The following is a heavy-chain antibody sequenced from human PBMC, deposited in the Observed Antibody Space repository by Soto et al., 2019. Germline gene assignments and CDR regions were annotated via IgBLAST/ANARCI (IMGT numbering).Heavy chain of an antibody. J-gene: IGHJ4*02. CDR2: ISSNGGST. CDR1: GFTFSNAW. V-gene: IGHV3-64D*06. D-gene: IGHD7-27*01. Sequence: GGSLRLSCAASGFTFSNAWMSWVRQAPGKGLEYVSAISSNGGSTYYADSVKGRFTISRDNSKNTLYLQMSSLRAEDTAVYYCVKDLSTGDRYYFDYWGQGTLVTVSS. CDR3: VKDLSTGDRYYFDY.